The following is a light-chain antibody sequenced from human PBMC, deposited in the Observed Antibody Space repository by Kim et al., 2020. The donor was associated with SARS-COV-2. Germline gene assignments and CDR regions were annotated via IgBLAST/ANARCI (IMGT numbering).Light chain of an antibody. V-gene: IGLV2-14*03. CDR1: SSDVGGYNY. Sequence: QSALTQPASVSGSPGQSITISCTGTSSDVGGYNYVSWYQQHPGKAPKLMIYDVSNRPSGFSNRFSGSKSGNTASLTISGLQAEDEADYYCSSYTSSSTWVFGGGTQVTVL. J-gene: IGLJ3*02. CDR2: DVS. CDR3: SSYTSSSTWV.